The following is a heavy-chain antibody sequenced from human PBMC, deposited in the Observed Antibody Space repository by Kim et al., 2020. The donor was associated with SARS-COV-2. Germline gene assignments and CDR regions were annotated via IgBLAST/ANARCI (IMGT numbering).Heavy chain of an antibody. CDR2: IHESGST. D-gene: IGHD2-2*02. CDR3: ARGRAGVVPAPILGRALHYGCLIMDV. CDR1: SGSFSGHH. Sequence: SETLSLTCGVYSGSFSGHHWSWIRQPPGKGLEWIGKIHESGSTNYNPSLKSRATISIDTSKNQFSLKLSSLTAADTGFYYCARGRAGVVPAPILGRALHYGCLIMDVWGRGTTVTVSS. V-gene: IGHV4-34*01. J-gene: IGHJ6*02.